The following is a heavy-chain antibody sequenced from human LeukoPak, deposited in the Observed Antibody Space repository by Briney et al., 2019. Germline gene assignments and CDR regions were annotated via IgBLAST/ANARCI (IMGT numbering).Heavy chain of an antibody. D-gene: IGHD1-26*01. V-gene: IGHV1-58*02. CDR3: ATGEYDGSQIDY. J-gene: IGHJ4*02. CDR1: GVIFTSSA. Sequence: ASVKVSCKASGVIFTSSAMHWVRQARGQRLEWRGWIVVGSGDTKYAQKFQERVTITRDTSTTTAYMEPSSLRSEDTFVYYCATGEYDGSQIDYWGQGTLVTVSS. CDR2: IVVGSGDT.